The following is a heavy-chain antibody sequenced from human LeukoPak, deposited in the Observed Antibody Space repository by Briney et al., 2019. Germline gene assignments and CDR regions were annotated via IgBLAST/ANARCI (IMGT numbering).Heavy chain of an antibody. V-gene: IGHV4-4*02. J-gene: IGHJ3*02. CDR1: GGAISSSNW. CDR2: IYHSGST. Sequence: SETLSLTCAVSGGAISSSNWWSWVRQPPGKGLAWIGEIYHSGSTNYNPSLKSRVTISVDKSKNQFSLKLSSVTAADTAVYYCARDKREPRYAFDIWGQGARVTISS. CDR3: ARDKREPRYAFDI. D-gene: IGHD1-26*01.